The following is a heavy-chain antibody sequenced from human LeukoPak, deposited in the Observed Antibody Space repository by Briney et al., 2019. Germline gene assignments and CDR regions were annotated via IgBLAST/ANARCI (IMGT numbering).Heavy chain of an antibody. J-gene: IGHJ4*02. V-gene: IGHV3-23*01. Sequence: QPGGTLRLSCAVSGFTLSNYAMSWVRQAPGKGLEWVSGISSSGGSTYYPDSVKGRFTISRDNSKNTLFLHMNSLRAEDTAVYSCAKGYYGSGSYGWFDYWGQGTLVTVSS. CDR3: AKGYYGSGSYGWFDY. CDR2: ISSSGGST. D-gene: IGHD3-10*01. CDR1: GFTLSNYA.